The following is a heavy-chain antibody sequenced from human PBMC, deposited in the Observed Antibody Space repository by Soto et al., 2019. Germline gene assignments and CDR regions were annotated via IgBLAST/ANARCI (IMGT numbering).Heavy chain of an antibody. CDR2: IIPILGIA. D-gene: IGHD3-9*01. J-gene: IGHJ4*02. Sequence: ASVKVSCKASGGTFSSYTISWVRQAPGQGLEWMGRIIPILGIANYAQKFQGRVTITADKSTSTAYMELSSLRSEDTAVYYCVRGRSEYYDILTGYYYFDYWGQGTLVTVSS. V-gene: IGHV1-69*02. CDR3: VRGRSEYYDILTGYYYFDY. CDR1: GGTFSSYT.